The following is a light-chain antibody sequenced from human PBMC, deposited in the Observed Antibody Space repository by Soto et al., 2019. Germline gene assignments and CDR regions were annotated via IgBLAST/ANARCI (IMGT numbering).Light chain of an antibody. J-gene: IGKJ2*01. CDR2: GAS. Sequence: EIVMTQSPATLSLSPGERAALSCRASQGISSELAWYQQKPGQPPRLLIYGASTRATGVPARFTGSGSGSDFPLTISGLQSEDVAVYYCQQGRYCPLTFGQGTRLEI. CDR1: QGISSE. V-gene: IGKV3-15*01. CDR3: QQGRYCPLT.